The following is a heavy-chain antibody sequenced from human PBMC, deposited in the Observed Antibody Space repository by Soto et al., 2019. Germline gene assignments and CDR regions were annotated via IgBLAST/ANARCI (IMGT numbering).Heavy chain of an antibody. Sequence: QAQLVQSGGEMKKAGASVKVSCKASGYTFTTYGITWLRQAPGQGLDWMGWINPLKGDTKSAANFQDRVNINTDTSTITAYMELRSIRSNDTAVYSRARVKVTAAVLGAFDIWGQGTLVTVSS. CDR1: GYTFTTYG. CDR3: ARVKVTAAVLGAFDI. CDR2: INPLKGDT. J-gene: IGHJ3*02. V-gene: IGHV1-18*01. D-gene: IGHD2-2*01.